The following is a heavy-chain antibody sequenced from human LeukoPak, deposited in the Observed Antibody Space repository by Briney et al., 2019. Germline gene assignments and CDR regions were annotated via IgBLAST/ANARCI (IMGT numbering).Heavy chain of an antibody. CDR3: AKDGGLWVSAHWGDS. V-gene: IGHV3-74*01. D-gene: IGHD7-27*01. Sequence: PGGSLRLSCAASGFIFSDHWMHWVRQAPGKGLVWLSRINNDGSSTIYADSVKGRFTVSRDDSKNTLYLQMNSLRAEDTAVYYCAKDGGLWVSAHWGDSWGRGTLVTVSS. CDR1: GFIFSDHW. J-gene: IGHJ4*02. CDR2: INNDGSST.